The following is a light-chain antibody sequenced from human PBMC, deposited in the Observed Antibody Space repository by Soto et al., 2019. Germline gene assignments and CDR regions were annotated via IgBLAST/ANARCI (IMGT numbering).Light chain of an antibody. V-gene: IGLV2-14*03. CDR1: SSDVGGYNY. CDR2: DVS. J-gene: IGLJ2*01. CDR3: TSYTTNKTPL. Sequence: QSALTQPASVSGSPGQSITISCTGTSSDVGGYNYVSWYQQHPGKAPKLMIYDVSSRSSGVSNRFSGSKSGNTASLTISGLLSADEADYYCTSYTTNKTPLFGGGTKLTVL.